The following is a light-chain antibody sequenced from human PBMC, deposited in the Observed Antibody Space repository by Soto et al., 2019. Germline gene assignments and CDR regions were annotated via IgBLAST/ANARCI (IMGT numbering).Light chain of an antibody. J-gene: IGKJ2*01. CDR2: AAY. CDR1: QYINNY. V-gene: IGKV1-39*01. Sequence: DIQMTQSPSSLSTSVGDRVTITCRASQYINNYLNWYQQKPGKAPKLLIFAAYNLQSGVPSRFSGSGSGTDFTLTISSLQPEDFATYYCQQSYSTPPYPFCQGTKLDMK. CDR3: QQSYSTPPYP.